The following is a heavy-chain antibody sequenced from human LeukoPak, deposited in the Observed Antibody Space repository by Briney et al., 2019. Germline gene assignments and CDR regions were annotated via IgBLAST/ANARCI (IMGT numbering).Heavy chain of an antibody. D-gene: IGHD6-13*01. CDR2: IKQDGSEK. V-gene: IGHV3-7*03. CDR3: AKDKSSSWNHYYYYYMDV. Sequence: GGSLTLSCAASGFTFSLYWMTWVRQHPGRGLEWVANIKQDGSEKFYLDSVKGRFTISRDNAKNSLYLQMNSLRAEDMALYYCAKDKSSSWNHYYYYYMDVWGKGTTVTVSS. CDR1: GFTFSLYW. J-gene: IGHJ6*03.